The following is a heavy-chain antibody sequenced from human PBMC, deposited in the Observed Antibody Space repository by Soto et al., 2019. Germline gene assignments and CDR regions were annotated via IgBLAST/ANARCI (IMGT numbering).Heavy chain of an antibody. CDR3: FRGGVTSRAFDY. D-gene: IGHD3-16*01. CDR1: GYIIKNYW. CDR2: IFPDDSDT. Sequence: GESLKISCKASGYIIKNYWIGWVRQMPGQGLEWMGIIFPDDSDTRYSPSFQGHVTISVDKSISTAYVQWSSLKASDSAIYYCFRGGVTSRAFDYWGQGTLVTVSS. V-gene: IGHV5-51*01. J-gene: IGHJ4*02.